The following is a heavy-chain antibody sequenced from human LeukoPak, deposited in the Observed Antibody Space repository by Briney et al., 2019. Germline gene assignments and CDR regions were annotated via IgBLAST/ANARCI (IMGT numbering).Heavy chain of an antibody. J-gene: IGHJ4*02. V-gene: IGHV3-30*02. CDR2: IRYDGNNK. Sequence: GGSLRLSCAASGFTFSSYGMHWVRQAPGKGLEWVAFIRYDGNNKYYADSVKDRFTISRDNSKNTLYLQMNSLKPEDTAVYYCARGGYYNILTGFRGRFLGFDYWGQGTLVTVSS. CDR1: GFTFSSYG. D-gene: IGHD3-9*01. CDR3: ARGGYYNILTGFRGRFLGFDY.